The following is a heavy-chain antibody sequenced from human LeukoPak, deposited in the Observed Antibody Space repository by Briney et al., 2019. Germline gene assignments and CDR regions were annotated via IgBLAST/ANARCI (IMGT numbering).Heavy chain of an antibody. Sequence: GGSLRLSCAASGFTFSSYSMNWVRQAPGKGLEWVSSISSSSSYIYYADSVKGRFTISRDNAKNSLYLQMNSLRAEDTAVYYCARALDRVGATSYFDYWGQGALVTVS. CDR2: ISSSSSYI. V-gene: IGHV3-21*01. CDR1: GFTFSSYS. J-gene: IGHJ4*02. CDR3: ARALDRVGATSYFDY. D-gene: IGHD1-26*01.